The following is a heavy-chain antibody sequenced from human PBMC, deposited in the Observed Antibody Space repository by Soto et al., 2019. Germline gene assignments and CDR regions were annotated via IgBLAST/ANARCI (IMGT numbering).Heavy chain of an antibody. V-gene: IGHV3-11*01. Sequence: QVQLVESGGGLVRPGGSLRLSRTASGFALIDYMSWIRQAPGRGLECVSYISGSGTAIYTADSVKGRFTVSKDDAKNSLYLQMNSLTAEDTAVYYCARDYSNKGFDYWGHGTLVTVSS. CDR1: GFALIDY. CDR2: ISGSGTAI. J-gene: IGHJ4*01. D-gene: IGHD4-4*01. CDR3: ARDYSNKGFDY.